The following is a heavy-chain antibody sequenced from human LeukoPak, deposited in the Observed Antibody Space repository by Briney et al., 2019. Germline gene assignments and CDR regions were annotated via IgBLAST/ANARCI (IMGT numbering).Heavy chain of an antibody. D-gene: IGHD3-10*01. J-gene: IGHJ5*02. Sequence: GASVKVSCKASGGTFSSYVISWVRQAPGQGLEWMGGIIPIFGTANYAQKFQGRVTITADESTSTAYMELSSLRSEDTAVYYCARSERLGWFGETYNRFDPWGQGTLVTVSS. CDR2: IIPIFGTA. V-gene: IGHV1-69*13. CDR3: ARSERLGWFGETYNRFDP. CDR1: GGTFSSYV.